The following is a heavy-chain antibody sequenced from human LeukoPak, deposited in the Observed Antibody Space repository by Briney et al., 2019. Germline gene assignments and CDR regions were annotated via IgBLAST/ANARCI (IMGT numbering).Heavy chain of an antibody. CDR1: GYTFSSYG. J-gene: IGHJ4*02. D-gene: IGHD3-3*01. Sequence: ASVKVSCKASGYTFSSYGVSWVRQAPGQGLEWMAWISVYNDKTDYVRKFQGRVTMTTDTSTSTAYMELRSLGSDDTAVYYCARGPTILGVATTLDYWGQGTLVTVSS. CDR3: ARGPTILGVATTLDY. CDR2: ISVYNDKT. V-gene: IGHV1-18*01.